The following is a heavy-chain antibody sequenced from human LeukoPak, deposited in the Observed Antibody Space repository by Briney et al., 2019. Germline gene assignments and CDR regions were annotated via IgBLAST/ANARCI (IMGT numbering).Heavy chain of an antibody. CDR3: ARVGGYDFWSGHHGYYFDY. Sequence: GASVKVSCKASGYTFTGYYMHWVRQAPGQGLEWMGWINPNSGGTNYAQKFQGRVTMTRDTSISTAYMELSSLRSDDTAVYYCARVGGYDFWSGHHGYYFDYWGQGTLVTVSP. D-gene: IGHD3-3*01. CDR2: INPNSGGT. V-gene: IGHV1-2*02. CDR1: GYTFTGYY. J-gene: IGHJ4*02.